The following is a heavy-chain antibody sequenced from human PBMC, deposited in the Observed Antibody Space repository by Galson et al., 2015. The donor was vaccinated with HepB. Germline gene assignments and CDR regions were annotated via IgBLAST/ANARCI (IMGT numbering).Heavy chain of an antibody. CDR1: GFRFNDYA. D-gene: IGHD3-10*01. CDR2: ISYDGSRR. J-gene: IGHJ4*02. Sequence: SLRLSCAASGFRFNDYAMDWVRQAPGKGLEWVAAISYDGSRRFYADSVKGRFTISRDNSENTLYLEMNSLRVDETAVYYCARDRVGETFDYWGQGTLVTVSS. CDR3: ARDRVGETFDY. V-gene: IGHV3-30*01.